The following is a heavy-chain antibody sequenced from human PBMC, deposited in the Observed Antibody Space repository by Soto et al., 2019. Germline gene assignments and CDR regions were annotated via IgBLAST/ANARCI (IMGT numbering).Heavy chain of an antibody. V-gene: IGHV3-23*01. D-gene: IGHD6-6*01. CDR2: INDSGDT. CDR3: AKRVAYSSSSAHFDY. CDR1: GXTFSTYW. J-gene: IGHJ4*02. Sequence: GSLRLSCAASGXTFSTYWMTWVRQAPGKGLELVSSINDSGDTYYGDSVKGRFTISSDNSKSTLYLQMNSLSAQHTAVSYCAKRVAYSSSSAHFDYWAQGTLGTVSS.